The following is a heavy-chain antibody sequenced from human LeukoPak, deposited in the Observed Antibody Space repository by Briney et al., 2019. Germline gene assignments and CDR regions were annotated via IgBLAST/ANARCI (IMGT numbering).Heavy chain of an antibody. CDR1: GFTLKSYD. CDR2: IRSDGGSS. Sequence: GGPLRLSCGASGFTLKSYDINRVRRATGKEQEWVSLIRSDGGSSLHGDSVKGRFTIPRDNSKITLYAEMTGRRAEDTAVYYCATLSSGYSSLFDYWGQGTLVTVSS. J-gene: IGHJ4*02. V-gene: IGHV3-23*01. CDR3: ATLSSGYSSLFDY. D-gene: IGHD6-13*01.